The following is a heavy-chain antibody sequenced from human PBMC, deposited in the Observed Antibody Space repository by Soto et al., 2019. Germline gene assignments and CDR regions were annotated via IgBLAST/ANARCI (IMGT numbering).Heavy chain of an antibody. V-gene: IGHV3-73*01. Sequence: GGSLRLSCAASGFTFSGSAMRWVRQASGKGLEWVGRSRSKANSYATAYAASVKGRFTISREDSKNTAYLQMNSLKTEDTAVYYCTSPRTGTTGYYYYYMDVWGKGTTVTVSS. CDR3: TSPRTGTTGYYYYYMDV. D-gene: IGHD1-7*01. J-gene: IGHJ6*03. CDR1: GFTFSGSA. CDR2: SRSKANSYAT.